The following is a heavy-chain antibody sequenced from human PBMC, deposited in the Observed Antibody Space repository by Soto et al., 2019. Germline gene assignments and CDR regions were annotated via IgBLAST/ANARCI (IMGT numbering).Heavy chain of an antibody. J-gene: IGHJ2*01. D-gene: IGHD4-17*01. V-gene: IGHV1-69*14. CDR1: GGTFSSYA. CDR2: IIPIFGTA. CDR3: ASSPPPTVTMYSRFFDL. Sequence: QVQLVQSGAEVKKPGSSVKVSCKTSGGTFSSYAINWVRQAPGQGLEWMGGIIPIFGTANYAQKFQGRITITADKSKNTDYMELRSLRSDETAVYYCASSPPPTVTMYSRFFDLWGRGTLVTVSS.